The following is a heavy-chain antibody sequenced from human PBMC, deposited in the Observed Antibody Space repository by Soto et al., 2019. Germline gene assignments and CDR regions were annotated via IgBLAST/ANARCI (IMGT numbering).Heavy chain of an antibody. CDR3: ARAVTTVVTRGIDY. CDR2: IWYDGSNK. D-gene: IGHD4-17*01. J-gene: IGHJ4*02. Sequence: GGSLRLSCAASGFTFSSYGMHWVRQAPGKGLEWVAVIWYDGSNKYYADSVKGRFTISRDNSKNTLYLQMNSLRAEDTAVYYCARAVTTVVTRGIDYWGQGTLVTVSS. CDR1: GFTFSSYG. V-gene: IGHV3-33*01.